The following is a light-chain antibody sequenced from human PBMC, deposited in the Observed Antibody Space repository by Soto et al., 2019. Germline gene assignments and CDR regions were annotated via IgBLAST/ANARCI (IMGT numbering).Light chain of an antibody. V-gene: IGKV1-9*01. Sequence: DIQLTQSPSFLSASVGDRVTITCRASQGISSYLAWYQQKPGKAPKLLIYAASTLQSGVPSRFSGSGSGTEVTLPISSLQPEDFATDYCQQLNSYPPYTFGHGTKLEIK. CDR3: QQLNSYPPYT. CDR1: QGISSY. J-gene: IGKJ2*01. CDR2: AAS.